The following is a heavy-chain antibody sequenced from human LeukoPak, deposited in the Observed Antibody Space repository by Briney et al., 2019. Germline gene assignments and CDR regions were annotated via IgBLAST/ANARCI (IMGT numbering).Heavy chain of an antibody. J-gene: IGHJ6*02. CDR1: GFTFITYA. D-gene: IGHD6-19*01. V-gene: IGHV3-23*01. CDR3: VKGYSSGWTREYYGMDV. CDR2: VSAGGAGT. Sequence: PGGCLRLSCAASGFTFITYAMTWVRQAPGKGLDWVSTVSAGGAGTYYADSVKGRFTISRDNSKNTLYLQMNSLRAEDTALYYCVKGYSSGWTREYYGMDVWGQGTTVTVSS.